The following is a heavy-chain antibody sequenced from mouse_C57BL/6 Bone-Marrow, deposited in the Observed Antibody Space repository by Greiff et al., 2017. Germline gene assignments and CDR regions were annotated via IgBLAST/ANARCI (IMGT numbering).Heavy chain of an antibody. CDR3: AIAVVPYDFDY. CDR2: IDPANGNT. CDR1: GFTFKNSY. D-gene: IGHD1-1*01. Sequence: VQLQQSVAELVRPGASVKLSCTASGFTFKNSYMHWVKQRPEQGLEWIGRIDPANGNTKYAPKFQGKATITADTSSNTAYLQLRSLTSEDTAIYYCAIAVVPYDFDYWGQGTTLTVSS. V-gene: IGHV14-3*01. J-gene: IGHJ2*01.